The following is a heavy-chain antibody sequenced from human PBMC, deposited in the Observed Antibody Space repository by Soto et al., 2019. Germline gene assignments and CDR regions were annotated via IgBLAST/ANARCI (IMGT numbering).Heavy chain of an antibody. Sequence: GGSLRLSCAASGFTFSSYGMHWVRQAPGKGLEWVSAISGSGGSTYYADSVKGRFTISRDNSKNTLYLQMNSLRAEDTAVYYCAKDWTTAYYYYYMDVWGKGTTVTVSS. D-gene: IGHD4-17*01. J-gene: IGHJ6*03. CDR2: ISGSGGST. V-gene: IGHV3-23*01. CDR3: AKDWTTAYYYYYMDV. CDR1: GFTFSSYG.